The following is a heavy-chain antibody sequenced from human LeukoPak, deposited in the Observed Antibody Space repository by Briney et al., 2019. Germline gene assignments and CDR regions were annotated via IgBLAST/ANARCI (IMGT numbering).Heavy chain of an antibody. J-gene: IGHJ4*02. D-gene: IGHD4/OR15-4a*01. CDR1: GYTFTSYG. CDR2: ISAYNGNT. CDR3: ARDLVPYGDNNPNFDY. Sequence: GASVKVSCKASGYTFTSYGISWVRQAPGQGLEWMGWISAYNGNTNYAQKLQGRVTMTTDTSTSTAYMELRSLRSEDTAVYYCARDLVPYGDNNPNFDYWGQGTLVTVSS. V-gene: IGHV1-18*01.